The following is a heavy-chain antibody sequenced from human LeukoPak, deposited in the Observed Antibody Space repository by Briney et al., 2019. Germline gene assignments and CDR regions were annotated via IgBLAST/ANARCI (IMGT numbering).Heavy chain of an antibody. CDR2: IYYSGST. V-gene: IGHV4-59*01. D-gene: IGHD6-19*01. Sequence: SETLSLTCSVSGGSIGSYYWSWIRQPPGKGLEWIAYIYYSGSTNYNPSLKSRVTISVDTRKNQFSLKLSSVTAADTAVYYCARAIAVAGTVGYFDYWGQGTLVTVSS. CDR1: GGSIGSYY. CDR3: ARAIAVAGTVGYFDY. J-gene: IGHJ4*02.